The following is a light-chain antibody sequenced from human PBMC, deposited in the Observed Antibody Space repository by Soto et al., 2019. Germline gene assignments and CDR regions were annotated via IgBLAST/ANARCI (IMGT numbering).Light chain of an antibody. CDR1: SSDVGGYNY. V-gene: IGLV2-14*01. Sequence: QSALTQPASVSWSPGQSITISCTGTSSDVGGYNYVSWYQHHPGKAPKLIIYEVSNRPSGVSNRFSGSKSGNTASLTISGLQAEDEADYYCNSYTSKSTGVFGTGTKVTVL. CDR3: NSYTSKSTGV. J-gene: IGLJ1*01. CDR2: EVS.